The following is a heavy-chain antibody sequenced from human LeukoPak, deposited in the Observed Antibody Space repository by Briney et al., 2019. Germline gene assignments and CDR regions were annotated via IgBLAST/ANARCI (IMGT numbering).Heavy chain of an antibody. D-gene: IGHD4/OR15-4a*01. CDR2: ISSSSSCI. J-gene: IGHJ4*02. Sequence: PGGSLRLSCAASGFTFSSYSMNWVRQAPGKGLEWVSSISSSSSCIYYADSVKGRFTISRDNAKNSLYLQMNSLRAEDTAVYYCARDPDYGDPYWGQGTLVTVSS. CDR3: ARDPDYGDPY. CDR1: GFTFSSYS. V-gene: IGHV3-21*01.